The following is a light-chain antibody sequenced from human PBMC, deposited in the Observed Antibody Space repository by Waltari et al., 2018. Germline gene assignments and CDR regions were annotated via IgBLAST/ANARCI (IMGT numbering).Light chain of an antibody. CDR3: QQSYSSPYT. CDR1: QNIITY. Sequence: DIHMTQSPSSLSASVGDRVTITCRASQNIITYLNWYQHKPVRAPEVLIYGVSSLYSGVPSRFSGSGSGTDFTLTITSLQPEDFGIYYCQQSYSSPYTFGQGTKLEIK. J-gene: IGKJ2*01. V-gene: IGKV1-39*01. CDR2: GVS.